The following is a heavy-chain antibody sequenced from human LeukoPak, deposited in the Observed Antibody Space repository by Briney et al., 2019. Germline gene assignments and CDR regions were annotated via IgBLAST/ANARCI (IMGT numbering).Heavy chain of an antibody. J-gene: IGHJ5*02. D-gene: IGHD2-15*01. CDR1: GGSIMSYNHY. V-gene: IGHV4-61*02. CDR3: ARYCSGGSCRNWFDP. CDR2: IYTSGST. Sequence: SETLSLTCSVSGGSIMSYNHYWSWIRQPAGKGLEWIGRIYTSGSTNYNPSLKSRVTISVDKSKNQFSLKLSSVTAADTAVYYCARYCSGGSCRNWFDPWGQGTLVTVSS.